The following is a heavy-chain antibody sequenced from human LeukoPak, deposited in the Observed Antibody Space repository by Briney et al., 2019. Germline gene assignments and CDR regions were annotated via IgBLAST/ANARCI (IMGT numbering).Heavy chain of an antibody. V-gene: IGHV3-9*01. CDR3: ARDKVSVIPALDY. CDR2: INWNSGSI. CDR1: GFTFDDYA. Sequence: GGSLRLSCAASGFTFDDYAMHWVRQAPGKGLEWVSGINWNSGSIGYADSVKDRFTISRDNAKNSLYLQMNSLRAEDTALYFCARDKVSVIPALDYWGQGTLVIVSS. J-gene: IGHJ4*02. D-gene: IGHD2/OR15-2a*01.